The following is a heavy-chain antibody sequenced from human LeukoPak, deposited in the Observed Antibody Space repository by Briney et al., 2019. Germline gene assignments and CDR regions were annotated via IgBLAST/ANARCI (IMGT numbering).Heavy chain of an antibody. J-gene: IGHJ4*02. CDR1: GFTFSSYW. CDR2: IKQDGSEK. Sequence: PGGSLRLSCAASGFTFSSYWMSWVRQAPGKGLEWVANIKQDGSEKYYVDSVKGRFTISRDNAKNSLYLQMNSLRAEDTAVYYCARVGGYCSGGSCYCDCWGQGTLVTVSS. D-gene: IGHD2-15*01. CDR3: ARVGGYCSGGSCYCDC. V-gene: IGHV3-7*01.